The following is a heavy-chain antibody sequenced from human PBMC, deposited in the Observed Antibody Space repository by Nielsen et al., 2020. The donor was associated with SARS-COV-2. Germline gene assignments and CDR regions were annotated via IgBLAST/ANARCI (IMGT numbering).Heavy chain of an antibody. CDR3: AKDRRGWFGELPSNWFDP. Sequence: GESLKISCAASGFTVSSNYMSWVRQAPGKGLEWVSAISGSGGSTYYADSVKGRFTISRDNSKNTLYLQMNSLRAEDTAVYYCAKDRRGWFGELPSNWFDPWGQGTLVTVSS. V-gene: IGHV3-23*01. CDR1: GFTVSSNY. D-gene: IGHD3-10*01. J-gene: IGHJ5*02. CDR2: ISGSGGST.